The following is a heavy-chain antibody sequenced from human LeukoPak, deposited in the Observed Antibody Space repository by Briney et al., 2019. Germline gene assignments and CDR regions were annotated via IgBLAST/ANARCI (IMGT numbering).Heavy chain of an antibody. CDR3: ARDRGDYYYYYMDV. J-gene: IGHJ6*03. Sequence: SETLSLTCTVSGGSISSSSYDWGWIREPPGKGLEWIGSIYYSGSTYYNPSLKSRVTISVDTSKNQFSLKLSSVTAADTAVYYCARDRGDYYYYYMDVWGKGTTVTVSS. V-gene: IGHV4-39*07. CDR1: GGSISSSSYD. CDR2: IYYSGST. D-gene: IGHD4-17*01.